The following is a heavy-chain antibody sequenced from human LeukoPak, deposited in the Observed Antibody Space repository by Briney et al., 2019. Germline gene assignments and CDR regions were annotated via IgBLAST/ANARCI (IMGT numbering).Heavy chain of an antibody. D-gene: IGHD6-19*01. Sequence: HPSETLSLTCAVYGGSFSGYYWSWLRQPPGKGLEWLGEINHSGSTNYNPSLKSRVTISVDTSKNQFSLKLSSVTAADTAVYYCARGRSALNYWGQGTLVTVSS. V-gene: IGHV4-34*01. J-gene: IGHJ4*02. CDR1: GGSFSGYY. CDR3: ARGRSALNY. CDR2: INHSGST.